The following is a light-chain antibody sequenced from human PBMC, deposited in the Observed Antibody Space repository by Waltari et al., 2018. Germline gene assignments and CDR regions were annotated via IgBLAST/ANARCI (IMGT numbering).Light chain of an antibody. CDR3: QQHGNSPSPT. V-gene: IGKV3-20*01. CDR2: GAS. J-gene: IGKJ4*01. Sequence: EIVLTQSPGTLSLSPGERATLSCRASQSVSSNSLAWYQQKYGQAPRLLIYGASSRATGIPDRFGGSGSGTDFTLTISRLEPEDFAVYYCQQHGNSPSPTFGGGTKVEIK. CDR1: QSVSSNS.